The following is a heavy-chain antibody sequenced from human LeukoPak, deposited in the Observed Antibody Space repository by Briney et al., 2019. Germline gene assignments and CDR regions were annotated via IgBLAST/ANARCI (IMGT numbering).Heavy chain of an antibody. CDR3: ARRGYCSSTSCSGVYYFDY. V-gene: IGHV1-69*13. CDR2: IIPFFGTA. Sequence: GASVKVSCKASGGTFSSYAISWVRQAPGQGLEWMGGIIPFFGTANYAQKFQGRVTITADESTSTAYMELSSLRSEDTAVYYCARRGYCSSTSCSGVYYFDYWGQGTLVTVSS. J-gene: IGHJ4*02. CDR1: GGTFSSYA. D-gene: IGHD2-2*01.